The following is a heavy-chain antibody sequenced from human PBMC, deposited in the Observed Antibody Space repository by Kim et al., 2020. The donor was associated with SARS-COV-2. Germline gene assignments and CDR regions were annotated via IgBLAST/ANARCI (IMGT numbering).Heavy chain of an antibody. CDR1: GDSVSSNSAA. D-gene: IGHD4-17*01. V-gene: IGHV6-1*01. Sequence: SQTLSLTCAISGDSVSSNSAAWNWIRQSPSRGLEWLGRTYYRSKWYNDYAVSVKSRITINPDTSKNQFSLQLNSVTPEDTALYYCARDDGRYGDYALFFGYWGQGTLVTVSS. CDR2: TYYRSKWYN. J-gene: IGHJ4*02. CDR3: ARDDGRYGDYALFFGY.